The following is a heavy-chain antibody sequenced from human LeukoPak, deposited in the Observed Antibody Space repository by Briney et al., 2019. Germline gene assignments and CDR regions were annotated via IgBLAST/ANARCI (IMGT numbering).Heavy chain of an antibody. CDR3: FVFYFDY. V-gene: IGHV3-30*04. D-gene: IGHD2-21*01. J-gene: IGHJ4*02. Sequence: PGRSLRLSCAASGFTFRSYAMHWVRQAPGKGLEWVAVISYDGSNKYYADSVKGRFTISRDNSKNTLYLQMNSLRAEDTAVYYCFVFYFDYWGQGTLVTVSS. CDR1: GFTFRSYA. CDR2: ISYDGSNK.